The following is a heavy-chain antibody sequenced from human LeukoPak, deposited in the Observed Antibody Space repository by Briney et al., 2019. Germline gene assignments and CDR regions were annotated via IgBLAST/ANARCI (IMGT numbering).Heavy chain of an antibody. V-gene: IGHV3-21*04. CDR3: ARDKSPPYGSGSYYLGWFDP. D-gene: IGHD3-10*01. Sequence: GGSLRLSCAASGFTFSSYSMNWVRQAPGKGLEWVSSISSSSSYIYYADSVKGRFTISRDNAKNSLYLQMNSLRAEDTAVYYCARDKSPPYGSGSYYLGWFDPWGQGTLVTVSS. CDR2: ISSSSSYI. J-gene: IGHJ5*02. CDR1: GFTFSSYS.